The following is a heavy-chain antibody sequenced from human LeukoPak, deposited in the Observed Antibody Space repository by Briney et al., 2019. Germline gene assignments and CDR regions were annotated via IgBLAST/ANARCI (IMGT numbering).Heavy chain of an antibody. D-gene: IGHD3-10*01. V-gene: IGHV3-48*04. Sequence: GGSLRLSCAASGFTFRSYWMSWVRQAPGKGLEWVSYISSSGSTIYYADSVKGRFTISRDNAKNSLYLQMNSLRAEDTAVYYCAREVMYYYGSGSYYYYYYMDVWGKGTTVTVSS. CDR1: GFTFRSYW. CDR3: AREVMYYYGSGSYYYYYYMDV. CDR2: ISSSGSTI. J-gene: IGHJ6*03.